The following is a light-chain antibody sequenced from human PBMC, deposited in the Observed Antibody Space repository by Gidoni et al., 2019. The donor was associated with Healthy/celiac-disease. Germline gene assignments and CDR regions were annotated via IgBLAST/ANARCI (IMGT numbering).Light chain of an antibody. CDR1: KLGDKY. V-gene: IGLV3-1*01. CDR3: QAWDSQQGV. Sequence: SYELTQPPSVSVSPGQTASITCSGDKLGDKYACWYQQKPGQSPVLVIYQDSKRPSGIPERFSGSNSGNTATLTISGTQAMDEADYYCQAWDSQQGVFGGGTKLTVL. CDR2: QDS. J-gene: IGLJ2*01.